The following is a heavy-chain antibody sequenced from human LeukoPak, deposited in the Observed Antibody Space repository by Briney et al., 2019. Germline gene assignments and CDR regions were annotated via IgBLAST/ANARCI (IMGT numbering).Heavy chain of an antibody. J-gene: IGHJ5*02. Sequence: GESLRLSCAASGFTFSNHNMNRVRQAPGKGLEWVSYISTSSTTMYYADSVKGRFTISRDNAKNLLYLQMNSLRAEDTAVYYCAGYGDYAPWGQGTLVTVSS. CDR2: ISTSSTTM. V-gene: IGHV3-48*01. CDR1: GFTFSNHN. D-gene: IGHD4-17*01. CDR3: AGYGDYAP.